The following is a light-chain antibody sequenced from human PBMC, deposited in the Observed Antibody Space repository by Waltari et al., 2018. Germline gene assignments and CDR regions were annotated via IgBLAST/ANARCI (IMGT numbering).Light chain of an antibody. J-gene: IGKJ4*01. CDR1: QDISNY. CDR3: QQYDNRRLT. Sequence: DIQMTQSPSSLSASVGDRVTITCQASQDISNYLNWYQQKPGKAPKLLIYDESNLETGVPSRFSGSGSGTDFTFTISSLQPEDIATYYCQQYDNRRLTFCGGTKVEIK. V-gene: IGKV1-33*01. CDR2: DES.